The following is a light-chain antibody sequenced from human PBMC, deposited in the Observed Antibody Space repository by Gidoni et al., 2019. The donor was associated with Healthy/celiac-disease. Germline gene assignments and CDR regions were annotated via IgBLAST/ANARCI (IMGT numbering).Light chain of an antibody. Sequence: DIQMTQSPSSLSASVGDRVTITCRESQSISSYLNWYQQKPGKAPKLLIYAASILQSGVPSRFIGSGSGTDFTLTISSLQPEDFATYYCQHFYSTPPFTFGPGTKVDI. CDR2: AAS. V-gene: IGKV1-39*01. CDR3: QHFYSTPPFT. CDR1: QSISSY. J-gene: IGKJ3*01.